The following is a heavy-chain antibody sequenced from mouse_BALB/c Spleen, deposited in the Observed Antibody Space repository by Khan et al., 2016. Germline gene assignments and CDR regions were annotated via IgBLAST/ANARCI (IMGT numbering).Heavy chain of an antibody. CDR2: INTETGEP. J-gene: IGHJ3*01. CDR3: ARRDDYDGFAY. CDR1: GYTFTDYS. V-gene: IGHV9-2-1*01. Sequence: QIQLVQSGPELKKPGETVKISCKASGYTFTDYSMHWVKQAPGKGLKWMGWINTETGEPTYADDFKGRFAFSLETFASTAYLQINNLKNEDAARYFGARRDDYDGFAYWGQGTLVTVSA. D-gene: IGHD2-4*01.